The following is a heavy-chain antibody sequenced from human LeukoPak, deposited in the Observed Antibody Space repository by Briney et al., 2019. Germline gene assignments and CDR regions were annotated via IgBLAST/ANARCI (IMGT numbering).Heavy chain of an antibody. D-gene: IGHD1-1*01. CDR3: ARDSRSRYRTHLDY. J-gene: IGHJ4*02. V-gene: IGHV3-21*01. CDR2: ISSSSIYI. CDR1: GFTFSSYS. Sequence: GGSLRLSCAASGFTFSSYSMNWVRQAPGKGLEWVSSISSSSIYIDYADSVKGRFTISRDNAKNSLYLQMNSLRAEDTAVYYCARDSRSRYRTHLDYWGQGTLVTVSS.